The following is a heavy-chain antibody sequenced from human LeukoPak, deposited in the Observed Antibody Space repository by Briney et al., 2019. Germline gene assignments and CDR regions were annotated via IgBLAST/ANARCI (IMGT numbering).Heavy chain of an antibody. CDR2: ISGSGGST. CDR3: AQDDEGSSSSDY. V-gene: IGHV3-23*01. CDR1: GFTFSSYA. Sequence: GGSLSLSCAAAGFTFSSYAMSWVRQAPGKGLAWVSAISGSGGSTYYADSVKGRFTISRDNSKNTLYLQMNSLRDEDTAVYYCAQDDEGSSSSDYWGQGTLVTVSS. J-gene: IGHJ4*02. D-gene: IGHD2-2*01.